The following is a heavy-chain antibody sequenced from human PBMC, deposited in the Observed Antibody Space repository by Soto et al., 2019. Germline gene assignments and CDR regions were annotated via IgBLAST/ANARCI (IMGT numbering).Heavy chain of an antibody. V-gene: IGHV3-33*01. J-gene: IGHJ3*02. D-gene: IGHD2-15*01. Sequence: QVQLVESGGGVVQPGRSLRLSCAASGFTFSSYGMHWVRQAPGKGLEWVAVIWSDGSNKYYADSVKGRFTISRDNSKNTLYLQMNSLRADDTAVYYCARQVVVVVASSADAFDIWGQGTMVTVSS. CDR3: ARQVVVVVASSADAFDI. CDR2: IWSDGSNK. CDR1: GFTFSSYG.